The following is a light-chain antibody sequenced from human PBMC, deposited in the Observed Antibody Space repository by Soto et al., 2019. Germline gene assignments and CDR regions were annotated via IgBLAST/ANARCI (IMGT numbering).Light chain of an antibody. J-gene: IGKJ4*01. V-gene: IGKV3-15*01. CDR2: GAS. CDR1: QSVGRN. Sequence: EIVMTQSPATLSVSPGERATLSCRASQSVGRNLAWYQQKPGQAPRLLIYGASTRATGIPARSSGSGSGSGFNLTINSLQSQDFAIYSCQQYNYWPPLTFGGGTKVEIK. CDR3: QQYNYWPPLT.